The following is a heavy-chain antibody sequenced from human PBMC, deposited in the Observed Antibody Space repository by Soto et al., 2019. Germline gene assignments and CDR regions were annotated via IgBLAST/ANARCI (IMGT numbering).Heavy chain of an antibody. J-gene: IGHJ4*02. V-gene: IGHV4-4*02. D-gene: IGHD6-19*01. Sequence: QVLLRESGPGLVQTSGTQYLSCAVSGGSISSSHFWGWVRQPPGKGLEWGGDISHSGSVNYNPSLKSRVTISIDKSKNQFSLKLNSVTAADTAVYYCARSFGWYAIDYWGQGTLVIVSS. CDR3: ARSFGWYAIDY. CDR1: GGSISSSHF. CDR2: ISHSGSV.